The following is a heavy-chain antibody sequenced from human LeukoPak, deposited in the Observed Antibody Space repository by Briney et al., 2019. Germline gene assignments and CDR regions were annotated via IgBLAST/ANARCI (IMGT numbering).Heavy chain of an antibody. CDR2: IYHSGST. CDR3: ARDLGRGFY. D-gene: IGHD3-10*01. J-gene: IGHJ4*02. V-gene: IGHV4-38-2*02. Sequence: SETLSLXCTVSGYSISSGYYWGWIRQPPGKGLEWIGSIYHSGSTYYNPSLKSRVTISVDTSKNQFSLKLSSVTAADTAVYYCARDLGRGFYWGQGTLVTASS. CDR1: GYSISSGYY.